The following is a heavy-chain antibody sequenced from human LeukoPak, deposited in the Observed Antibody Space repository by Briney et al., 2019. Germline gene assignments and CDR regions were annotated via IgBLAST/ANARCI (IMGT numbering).Heavy chain of an antibody. CDR2: MNPNSGGT. J-gene: IGHJ6*02. CDR3: AGGYYGSGSHYYGMDV. V-gene: IGHV1-2*02. D-gene: IGHD3-10*01. Sequence: EASVKVSCKASGYTFTSYDINWVRQATGQGLEWMGWMNPNSGGTNYAQKFQGRVTMARDTSISTAYMELSRLRSDDTAVYYCAGGYYGSGSHYYGMDVWGQGTTVTVSS. CDR1: GYTFTSYD.